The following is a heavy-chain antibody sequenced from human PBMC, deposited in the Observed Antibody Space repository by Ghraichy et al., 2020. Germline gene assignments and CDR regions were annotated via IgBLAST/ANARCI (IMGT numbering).Heavy chain of an antibody. CDR3: ARAPLGTMAPYYYGMDV. D-gene: IGHD3-10*01. CDR1: GFTFSSYG. Sequence: GGSLRLSCAASGFTFSSYGMHWVRQAPGKGLEWVAVIWYDGSNKYYADSVKGRFTISRDNSKNTLYLQMNSLRAEDTAVYYCARAPLGTMAPYYYGMDVWGQGTTVTVSS. CDR2: IWYDGSNK. V-gene: IGHV3-33*01. J-gene: IGHJ6*02.